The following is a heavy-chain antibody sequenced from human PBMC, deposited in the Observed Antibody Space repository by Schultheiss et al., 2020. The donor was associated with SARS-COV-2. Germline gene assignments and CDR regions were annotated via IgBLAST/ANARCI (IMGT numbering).Heavy chain of an antibody. D-gene: IGHD1-26*01. CDR3: AKDQVVGATMGGYYYYMDV. J-gene: IGHJ6*03. CDR1: GFTFSSYG. V-gene: IGHV3-21*01. CDR2: ISSSSSYI. Sequence: GESLKISCAASGFTFSSYGMHWVRQAPGKGLEWVSSISSSSSYIYYADSVKGRFTISRDNSKNTLYLQMNSLRAEDTAVYYCAKDQVVGATMGGYYYYMDVWGKGTTVTVSS.